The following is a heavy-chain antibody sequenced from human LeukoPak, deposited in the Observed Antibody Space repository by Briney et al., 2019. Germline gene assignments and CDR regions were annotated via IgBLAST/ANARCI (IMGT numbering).Heavy chain of an antibody. CDR2: INRSGIS. V-gene: IGHV4-34*01. CDR3: ASDRHYDSSGPEALWYHYMDV. Sequence: NPSETLSLTCAVYGGSFSGYGWSWIRQPPGKGLEWVGGINRSGISNYNPSLKSRVTISLDTSKNPLSLHLSSVTAADTAVYYCASDRHYDSSGPEALWYHYMDVWGNGTTVTVSS. CDR1: GGSFSGYG. D-gene: IGHD3-22*01. J-gene: IGHJ6*03.